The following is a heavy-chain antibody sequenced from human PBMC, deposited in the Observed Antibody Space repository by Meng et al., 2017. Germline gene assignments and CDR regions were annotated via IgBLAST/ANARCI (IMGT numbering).Heavy chain of an antibody. V-gene: IGHV1-46*02. CDR3: AREKYYYDSSGLEDY. CDR2: INPSGGST. Sequence: SEVELDKSGASVKVSCNASGYTFNSYELHWGRQSPGQGREWMGIINPSGGSTSYAQKFQGRVTMTRDTSTSTVYMELSSLKSEDTAVYYCAREKYYYDSSGLEDYWGQGTLVTVSS. J-gene: IGHJ4*02. CDR1: GYTFNSYE. D-gene: IGHD3-22*01.